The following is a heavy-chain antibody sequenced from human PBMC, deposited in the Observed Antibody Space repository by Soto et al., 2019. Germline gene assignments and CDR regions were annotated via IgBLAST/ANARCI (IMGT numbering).Heavy chain of an antibody. V-gene: IGHV3-48*01. CDR1: GFTFGDHY. CDR3: ASYAYNYGRNY. D-gene: IGHD5-18*01. CDR2: ISSSSSTI. Sequence: PGGSLRLSCAASGFTFGDHYMDWVRQAPGKGLEWVSYISSSSSTIYYADSVKGRFTISRDNGKNSLYLQMNSLRVEDTAVYYCASYAYNYGRNYWGQGTLVTVSS. J-gene: IGHJ4*02.